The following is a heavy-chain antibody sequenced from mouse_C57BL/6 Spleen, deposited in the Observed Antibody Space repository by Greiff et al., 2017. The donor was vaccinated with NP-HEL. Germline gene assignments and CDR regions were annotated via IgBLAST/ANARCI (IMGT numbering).Heavy chain of an antibody. V-gene: IGHV1-80*01. CDR1: GYAFSSYW. Sequence: VKLMESGAELVKPGASVKISCKASGYAFSSYWMNWVKQRPGKGLEWIGQIYPGDGDANFNGKFKGKATLTADKSSSTAYMQLSSLTSEDSAVYFCARKGKNYEGYFDYWGQGTTLTVSS. CDR2: IYPGDGDA. J-gene: IGHJ2*01. CDR3: ARKGKNYEGYFDY. D-gene: IGHD1-1*01.